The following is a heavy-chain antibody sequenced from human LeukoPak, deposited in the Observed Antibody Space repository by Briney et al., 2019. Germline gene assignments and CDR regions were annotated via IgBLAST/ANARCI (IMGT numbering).Heavy chain of an antibody. Sequence: SETLSLTCTVSGGSISSYYWSWIRQPPGKGLEWIGYIYYSGSTNYNPSLKSRVTISVDTSKNQFSLKLSSVTAADTAVYYCAGTYYYDSSGYYSGVYWGQGTLVTVSS. V-gene: IGHV4-59*01. CDR1: GGSISSYY. CDR3: AGTYYYDSSGYYSGVY. J-gene: IGHJ4*02. CDR2: IYYSGST. D-gene: IGHD3-22*01.